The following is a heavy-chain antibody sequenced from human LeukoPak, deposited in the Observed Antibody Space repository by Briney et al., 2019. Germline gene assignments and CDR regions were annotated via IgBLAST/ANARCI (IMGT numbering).Heavy chain of an antibody. CDR3: AKEGAASWDVDV. V-gene: IGHV3-30*02. CDR2: IRPDGHNK. J-gene: IGHJ6*04. Sequence: QPGGPLRLSCAASGFIFIGYGMHWVRQAPGKGPEWVAFIRPDGHNKYYADSVKGRFMISRDNSKNTVDLQMNSLRGDDTAMYYCAKEGAASWDVDVWGKGTTVTVSS. CDR1: GFIFIGYG. D-gene: IGHD3-3*02.